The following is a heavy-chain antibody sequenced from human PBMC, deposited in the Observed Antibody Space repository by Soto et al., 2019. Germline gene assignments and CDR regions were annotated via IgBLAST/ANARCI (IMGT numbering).Heavy chain of an antibody. D-gene: IGHD1-26*01. CDR3: ASTLGARFDY. CDR2: INPSVGST. CDR1: GYTFTSQN. J-gene: IGHJ4*02. V-gene: IGHV1-46*03. Sequence: QVQLVQSGAEVKKPGASVKVSCKASGYTFTSQNMHWVRQAPGQGLEWMGVINPSVGSTTYAQKVQGRVTMTRDTSTSTVYMEVSSLRSEDTAVYYCASTLGARFDYWGQGTLVTVSS.